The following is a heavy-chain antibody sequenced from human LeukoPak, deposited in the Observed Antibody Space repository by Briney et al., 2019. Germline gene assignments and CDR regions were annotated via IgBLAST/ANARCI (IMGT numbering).Heavy chain of an antibody. V-gene: IGHV4-4*02. CDR2: IYHSGST. Sequence: PSGTLSLTCAVSGGSTSSNNWWNWVRQPPGKGLEWIGEIYHSGSTNYNPSLKSRVTISVDKSKSQFSLKLTSVTAADTAIYYCARRTYEAFDVWGQGTMVTVSS. CDR1: GGSTSSNNW. J-gene: IGHJ3*01. D-gene: IGHD3-3*01. CDR3: ARRTYEAFDV.